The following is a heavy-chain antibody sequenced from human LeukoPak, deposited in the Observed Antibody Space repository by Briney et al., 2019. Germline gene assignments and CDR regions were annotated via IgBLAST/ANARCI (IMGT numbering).Heavy chain of an antibody. J-gene: IGHJ5*02. CDR3: ARDISDYGDYARWFDP. D-gene: IGHD4-17*01. Sequence: SETLSLTCTVSGGSISSYYWSWIRQPPGKGLEWIGYIYYSGSTNYNPSLKSRVTISVDTSKNQFSLKLSSVTAADTAVYYCARDISDYGDYARWFDPWGQGTLVTVSS. CDR2: IYYSGST. CDR1: GGSISSYY. V-gene: IGHV4-59*12.